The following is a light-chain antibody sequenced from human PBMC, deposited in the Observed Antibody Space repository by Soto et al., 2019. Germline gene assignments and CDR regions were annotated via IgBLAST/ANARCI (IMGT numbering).Light chain of an antibody. J-gene: IGLJ2*01. CDR3: SSYVSSSTLV. CDR2: DVS. Sequence: QSVLTQPASVSGSPGQSITISCTGNSGDVGGYNHVSWYQQHPGKAPKLMIDDVSNRPSGVSNRFSGSKSGNTASLTISGLQAEDEADYYCSSYVSSSTLVFGGGTKLTVL. CDR1: SGDVGGYNH. V-gene: IGLV2-14*01.